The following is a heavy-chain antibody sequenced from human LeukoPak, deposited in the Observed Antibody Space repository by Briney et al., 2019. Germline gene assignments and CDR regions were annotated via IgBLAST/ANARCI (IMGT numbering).Heavy chain of an antibody. V-gene: IGHV3-30*18. CDR1: GFTFSSFS. CDR3: AKGRVGANGYYYYGMDV. CDR2: ISYDGSNK. Sequence: PGSSLRLSCAATGFTFSSFSMHWVRQAPGKGLEWVAVISYDGSNKYYADSVKGRFTISRDNSKNTLYLQMSGLRTEDTAVYYCAKGRVGANGYYYYGMDVWGQGTTVSVSS. J-gene: IGHJ6*02. D-gene: IGHD1-26*01.